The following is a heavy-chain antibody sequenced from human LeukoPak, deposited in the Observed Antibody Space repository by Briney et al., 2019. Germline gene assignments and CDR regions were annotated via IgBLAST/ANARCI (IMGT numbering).Heavy chain of an antibody. Sequence: KASETLSLTCTVSGGSVSSGSYYWSWIRQPPGKGLEWIGYIYYSGSTNYNPSLKSRVTISVDTSKNQFSLKLSPVTAADTAVYYCARDHGAARPFDYWGQGTLVTVSS. V-gene: IGHV4-61*01. CDR2: IYYSGST. CDR1: GGSVSSGSYY. J-gene: IGHJ4*02. CDR3: ARDHGAARPFDY. D-gene: IGHD6-6*01.